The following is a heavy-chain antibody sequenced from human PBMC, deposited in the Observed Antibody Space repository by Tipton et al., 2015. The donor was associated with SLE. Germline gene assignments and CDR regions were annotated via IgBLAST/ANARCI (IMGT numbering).Heavy chain of an antibody. D-gene: IGHD4-17*01. J-gene: IGHJ3*02. CDR3: ARDEKGTTVPRDAFDI. CDR1: GGSISSGGYY. Sequence: TLSLTCTVSGGSISSGGYYWSWIRQPPGKGLEWIGEINYSGSTYYNPSLKSRVTISVDTSKNQFSLKLSSVTAADTAVYYCARDEKGTTVPRDAFDIWGQGTMVTVSS. V-gene: IGHV4-30-4*08. CDR2: INYSGST.